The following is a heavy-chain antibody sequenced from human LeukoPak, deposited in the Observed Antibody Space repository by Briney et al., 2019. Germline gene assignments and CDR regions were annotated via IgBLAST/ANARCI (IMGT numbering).Heavy chain of an antibody. J-gene: IGHJ4*02. CDR2: IYTSGIT. CDR1: GGSINSGCYF. V-gene: IGHV4-61*02. CDR3: ARSNSGSYRELDY. Sequence: SQTLSLTCTVSGGSINSGCYFWSWIRQPPGKGLEWIGRIYTSGITNYNSSLMSRATISIDTSKNQFSLKLSSGTAADTAVYYCARSNSGSYRELDYWGQGALVTVSS. D-gene: IGHD1-26*01.